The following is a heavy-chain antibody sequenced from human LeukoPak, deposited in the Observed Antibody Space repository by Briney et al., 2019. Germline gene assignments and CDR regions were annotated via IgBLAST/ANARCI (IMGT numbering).Heavy chain of an antibody. CDR3: AKGTAYNSGLADY. V-gene: IGHV3-33*06. CDR1: GFTFSSYG. CDR2: ICYDGSNI. D-gene: IGHD6-19*01. Sequence: GRSLRLSCTASGFTFSSYGMHWVRQPPGKGLEWVAVICYDGSNIQYADSVKGRFTISRDNFKNTLDLQMNSLRAEDTAVYYCAKGTAYNSGLADYWGQGTRVIVS. J-gene: IGHJ4*02.